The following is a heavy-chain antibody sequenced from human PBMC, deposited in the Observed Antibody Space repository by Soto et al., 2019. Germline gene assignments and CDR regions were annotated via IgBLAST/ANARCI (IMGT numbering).Heavy chain of an antibody. V-gene: IGHV4-59*01. J-gene: IGHJ4*02. D-gene: IGHD5-12*01. Sequence: SETLSLTCTVSGGSISSYYWSWIRQPPGKGLEWIGYIYYSGSTNYNPSLKSRVTISVDTSKNQFSLKLSSVTAADTAVYYCARITAKNWVATIPEYYFDYWGQGTLVTVSS. CDR3: ARITAKNWVATIPEYYFDY. CDR2: IYYSGST. CDR1: GGSISSYY.